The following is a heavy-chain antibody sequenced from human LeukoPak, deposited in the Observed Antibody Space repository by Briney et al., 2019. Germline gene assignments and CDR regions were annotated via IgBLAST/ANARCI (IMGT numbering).Heavy chain of an antibody. Sequence: GGSLRLSCAASGFTFSNHAMHWVRRAPGKGLEWVAVLSYDGSNKYYADSVKGRFTISRDNSRNTLYLQMNSLRPEDTAVYYCARDLATLGMDVWGKGTTVTVSS. CDR3: ARDLATLGMDV. CDR2: LSYDGSNK. V-gene: IGHV3-30*01. J-gene: IGHJ6*04. CDR1: GFTFSNHA. D-gene: IGHD5-12*01.